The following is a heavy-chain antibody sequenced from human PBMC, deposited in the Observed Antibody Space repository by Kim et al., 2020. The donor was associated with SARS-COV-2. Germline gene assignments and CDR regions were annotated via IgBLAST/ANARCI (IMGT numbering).Heavy chain of an antibody. Sequence: GGSLRLSCAASGFTFSSYSMNWVRQAPGKGLEWVSYISSSSSTIYYADSVKGRFTISRDNAKNSLYLQMNSLRDEDTAVYYCASDIYYDSSGYYYRSGDYYGMDVWGQGTTVTVSS. CDR2: ISSSSSTI. J-gene: IGHJ6*02. CDR1: GFTFSSYS. V-gene: IGHV3-48*02. D-gene: IGHD3-22*01. CDR3: ASDIYYDSSGYYYRSGDYYGMDV.